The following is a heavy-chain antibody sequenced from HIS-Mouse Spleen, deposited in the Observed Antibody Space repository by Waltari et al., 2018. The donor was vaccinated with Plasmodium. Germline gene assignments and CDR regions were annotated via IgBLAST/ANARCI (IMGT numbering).Heavy chain of an antibody. Sequence: QVQLVQSGAEVKKPGASVKVSCKASGYTFTGYYMHWVRQAPGQGLEWMGWINPNSGGTNHGKKFQGSVTMTRDTSSSTAYMELSRLRSDDTAVYYCARDGPGETSFDYWGQGTLVTVSS. V-gene: IGHV1-2*02. D-gene: IGHD3-16*01. CDR2: INPNSGGT. CDR3: ARDGPGETSFDY. J-gene: IGHJ4*02. CDR1: GYTFTGYY.